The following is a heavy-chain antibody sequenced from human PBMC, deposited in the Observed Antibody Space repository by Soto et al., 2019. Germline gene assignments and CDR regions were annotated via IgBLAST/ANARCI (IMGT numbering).Heavy chain of an antibody. J-gene: IGHJ5*02. CDR1: GFIFENFG. Sequence: GGSLRLSCAASGFIFENFGMSWVRQAPGKGLEWISSISGSGFKKYYADSVKGRFTISRDNSRSTVYLELNNLSAEDTAVYHCAKNQGVELVPLATVDWFDPWGQGSVVTVSS. V-gene: IGHV3-23*01. CDR3: AKNQGVELVPLATVDWFDP. CDR2: ISGSGFKK. D-gene: IGHD1-26*01.